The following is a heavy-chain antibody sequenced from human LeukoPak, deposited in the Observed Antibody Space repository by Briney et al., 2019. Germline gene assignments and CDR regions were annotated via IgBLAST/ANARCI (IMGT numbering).Heavy chain of an antibody. J-gene: IGHJ4*02. CDR2: INRSGST. Sequence: SETLSLTCAVYGGSFSGYYWSWIRQPPGKGLGWIGEINRSGSTNYNPSLKSRVTISVDTSKNQFSLKLSSVTAADTAVYYCARTGITMVRGVITTHDYWGQGTLVTVSS. CDR1: GGSFSGYY. D-gene: IGHD3-10*01. CDR3: ARTGITMVRGVITTHDY. V-gene: IGHV4-34*01.